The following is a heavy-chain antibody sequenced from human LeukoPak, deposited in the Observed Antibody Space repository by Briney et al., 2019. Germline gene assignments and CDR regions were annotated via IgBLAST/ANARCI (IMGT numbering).Heavy chain of an antibody. J-gene: IGHJ4*02. CDR2: ISSSGSYT. Sequence: AGGSLRLSCAASGLSYSDSYMTWIRQAPGKGLEWVSYISSSGSYTNYADSVQGRFTVSRDNAKNSLFLHMTSRRAEDPAVYYWARTVGRGPGGQFDYWGQGTLVIVSS. CDR3: ARTVGRGPGGQFDY. D-gene: IGHD1-26*01. CDR1: GLSYSDSY. V-gene: IGHV3-11*03.